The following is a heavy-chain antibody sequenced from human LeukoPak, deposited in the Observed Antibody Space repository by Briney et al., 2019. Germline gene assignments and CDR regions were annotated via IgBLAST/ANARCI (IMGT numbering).Heavy chain of an antibody. J-gene: IGHJ4*02. V-gene: IGHV3-21*01. CDR2: ISSSSSYI. CDR1: GFTFGSYS. Sequence: GGSLRLSCAASGFTFGSYSMNWVRQAPGKGLEWVSSISSSSSYIYYADSVKGRFTISRDHAKNSLYLQMNSVRAEDTAVYYCARALIDGNTPFDYWGQGTLVTVSS. CDR3: ARALIDGNTPFDY. D-gene: IGHD4-23*01.